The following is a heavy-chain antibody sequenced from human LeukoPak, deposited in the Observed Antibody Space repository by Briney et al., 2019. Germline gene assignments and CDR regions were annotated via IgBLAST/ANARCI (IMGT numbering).Heavy chain of an antibody. CDR3: ARVGEITMIVVDTDY. V-gene: IGHV1-18*01. CDR2: ISAYNGNT. Sequence: ASVKVSCKASGYTFTSYGISWVRQAPGQGLEWMGWISAYNGNTNYAQKLQGRVTMTTDTSTSTAYMELRSLRSDDTAVYYCARVGEITMIVVDTDYWAQGTLVTVSS. J-gene: IGHJ4*02. D-gene: IGHD3-22*01. CDR1: GYTFTSYG.